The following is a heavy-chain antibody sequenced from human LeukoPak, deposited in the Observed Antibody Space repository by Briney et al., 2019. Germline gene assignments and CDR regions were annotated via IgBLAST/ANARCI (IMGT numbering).Heavy chain of an antibody. J-gene: IGHJ3*02. CDR2: ISGSGGST. CDR1: GFTFSSCA. Sequence: HPGGSLRLSCAASGFTFSSCAMSWVRQAPGKGLEWVSAISGSGGSTYYADSVKGRFTISRDNSKNTLYLQMNSLRAEDTAVYYCARPGYSSGWYNAFDIWGQGTMVTVSS. CDR3: ARPGYSSGWYNAFDI. D-gene: IGHD6-19*01. V-gene: IGHV3-23*01.